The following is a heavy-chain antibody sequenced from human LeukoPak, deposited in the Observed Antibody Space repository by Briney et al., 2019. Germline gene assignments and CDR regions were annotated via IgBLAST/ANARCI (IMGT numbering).Heavy chain of an antibody. V-gene: IGHV1-24*01. D-gene: IGHD1-26*01. J-gene: IGHJ3*02. CDR3: ATGPLLRELKRGYAYDI. CDR2: FDPEDGET. Sequence: ASVKVSCKVSGYTLTELSMHWVRQAPRKGLEWMGGFDPEDGETIYAQKFQGRVTMTEDTSTDTAYMELSSLRSEDTAVYYRATGPLLRELKRGYAYDIWGQGTMVTVSS. CDR1: GYTLTELS.